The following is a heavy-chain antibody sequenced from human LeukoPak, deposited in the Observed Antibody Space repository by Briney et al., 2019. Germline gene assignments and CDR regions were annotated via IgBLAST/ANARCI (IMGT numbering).Heavy chain of an antibody. V-gene: IGHV3-23*01. CDR3: AKVSWTTAARDY. J-gene: IGHJ4*02. CDR1: GFTFSYYD. Sequence: PGGSLRLSCAAPGFTFSYYDLSWVRQAPGKGLEWVSGITSSGGNTYYTDSVKGRFTISRDNSENTLYLQMNSLRAEDTAVYYCAKVSWTTAARDYWGQGTLVTVSS. D-gene: IGHD1-1*01. CDR2: ITSSGGNT.